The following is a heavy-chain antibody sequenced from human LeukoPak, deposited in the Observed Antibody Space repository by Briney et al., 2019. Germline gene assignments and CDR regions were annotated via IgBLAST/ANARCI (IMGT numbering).Heavy chain of an antibody. CDR3: ARGAPLIDY. V-gene: IGHV4-34*01. CDR1: GGSFSGYY. CDR2: INHSGST. J-gene: IGHJ4*02. Sequence: SETLSLTCAVYGGSFSGYYWSWIRQPPGKGLEWIREINHSGSTNYNPSLKSRVTISVDTSKNQFSLKLSSVTAADTAVYYCARGAPLIDYWGQGTLVTVSS.